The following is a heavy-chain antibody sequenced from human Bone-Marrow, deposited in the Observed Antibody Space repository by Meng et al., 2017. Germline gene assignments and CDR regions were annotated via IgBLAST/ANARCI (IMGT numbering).Heavy chain of an antibody. CDR3: ARGDWVGYYYGSGQNYYYGMDV. V-gene: IGHV1-8*03. CDR1: GYTFTSYD. D-gene: IGHD3-10*01. CDR2: MNPNSGNT. J-gene: IGHJ6*02. Sequence: ASVKVSCKASGYTFTSYDINWVRQATGQGLEWMGWMNPNSGNTGYAQKFQGRVTITRNTSISTAYMELSSLRSEDTAVYYCARGDWVGYYYGSGQNYYYGMDVWGQGTTVTVSS.